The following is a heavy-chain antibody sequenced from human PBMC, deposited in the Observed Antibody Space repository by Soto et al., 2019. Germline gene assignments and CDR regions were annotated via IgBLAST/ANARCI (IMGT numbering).Heavy chain of an antibody. CDR3: ASNMVFGEYGLDV. Sequence: GGSLRLSCAASGFTFSSYAMSWVRQAPGEGLEWVSAISGSAGSTYYADSVKGRFTISRDNSKNTLYLQMNSLRAEDTAVYYCASNMVFGEYGLDVWGQGTTVTVSS. V-gene: IGHV3-23*01. J-gene: IGHJ6*02. CDR1: GFTFSSYA. CDR2: ISGSAGST. D-gene: IGHD3-10*02.